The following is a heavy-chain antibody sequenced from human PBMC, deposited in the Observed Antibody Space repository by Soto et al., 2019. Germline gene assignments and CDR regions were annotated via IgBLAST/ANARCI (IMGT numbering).Heavy chain of an antibody. V-gene: IGHV4-34*01. CDR2: INHSGST. J-gene: IGHJ4*02. CDR3: ARQGSGYETFDY. CDR1: GGSFSGYY. Sequence: SETLSLTCAVYGGSFSGYYWSWIRQPPGKGLEWIGEINHSGSTNYNPSLKSRVTISVDTSKNQFSLKLSSVTAADTAVYYCARQGSGYETFDYWGQGTLVTVSS. D-gene: IGHD5-12*01.